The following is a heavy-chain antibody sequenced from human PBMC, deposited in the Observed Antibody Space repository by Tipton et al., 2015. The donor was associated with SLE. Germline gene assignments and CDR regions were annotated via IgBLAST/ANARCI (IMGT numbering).Heavy chain of an antibody. CDR3: ARVDGDYGDAFDI. CDR2: SNPSGNT. J-gene: IGHJ3*02. D-gene: IGHD4-17*01. CDR1: GGSFSGYY. V-gene: IGHV4-34*01. Sequence: LRLSCAVYGGSFSGYYWSWIRQPPGKGLEWIGESNPSGNTNYNPSLKSRVTISVDTSKNQFSLKLTSVTSADTAVYYCARVDGDYGDAFDIWGQGTLVTVSS.